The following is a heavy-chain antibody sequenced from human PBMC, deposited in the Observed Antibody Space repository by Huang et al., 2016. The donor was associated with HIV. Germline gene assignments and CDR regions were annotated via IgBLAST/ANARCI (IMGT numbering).Heavy chain of an antibody. D-gene: IGHD6-13*01. V-gene: IGHV1-46*03. Sequence: QVQLVQSGAEVKKPGASVTISCKASGFSILIYYIHWVRQAPGKGLEWMGIVNPSGGGADYAQKVKGRVTMTRDTSTRTLYMELSSLRSEDTAVYYCAREGITPSGTEVSGFDFWGQGTPVSVSS. CDR1: GFSILIYY. J-gene: IGHJ5*01. CDR3: AREGITPSGTEVSGFDF. CDR2: VNPSGGGA.